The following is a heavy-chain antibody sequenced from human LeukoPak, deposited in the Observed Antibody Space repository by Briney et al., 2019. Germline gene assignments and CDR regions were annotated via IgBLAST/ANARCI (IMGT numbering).Heavy chain of an antibody. CDR3: ARDAPYYYDSSGYADY. CDR1: GGTFSSYA. D-gene: IGHD3-22*01. V-gene: IGHV1-69*06. Sequence: SVTVSCKASGGTFSSYAISWVRQAPGQGLEWMGRIIPIFGTANYAQKFQGRVTITADKSTSTAYMELSSLRSEDTAVYYCARDAPYYYDSSGYADYWGQGTLVTVSS. J-gene: IGHJ4*02. CDR2: IIPIFGTA.